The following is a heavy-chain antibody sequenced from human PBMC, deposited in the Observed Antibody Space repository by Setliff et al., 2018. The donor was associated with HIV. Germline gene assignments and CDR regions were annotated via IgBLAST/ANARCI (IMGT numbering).Heavy chain of an antibody. Sequence: GGSLRLSCAASGFTVSKNYMSWVRRAPGRGLEWVSATTSNGRTTDYADSVKGRFTISRDNAKNSLYLQMNSLRPDDTAVYYCAKDISASALYYYGMEVWGQGTTVTVSS. CDR3: AKDISASALYYYGMEV. CDR1: GFTVSKNY. CDR2: TTSNGRTT. J-gene: IGHJ6*02. D-gene: IGHD6-13*01. V-gene: IGHV3-23*01.